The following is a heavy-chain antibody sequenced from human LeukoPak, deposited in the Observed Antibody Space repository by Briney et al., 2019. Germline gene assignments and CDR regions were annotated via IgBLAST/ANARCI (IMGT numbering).Heavy chain of an antibody. CDR2: ISESGGNT. D-gene: IGHD6-19*01. Sequence: QPGGSRRLSCAASGYTFSSYAMTWVRQAPGKGLEWVSGISESGGNTDYADSVQGRLTISRDNSKNTLYLQMNSVRAEDTAVYYCAKGGPGSGWYIFDYWGQGTLVTVSS. J-gene: IGHJ4*02. V-gene: IGHV3-23*01. CDR1: GYTFSSYA. CDR3: AKGGPGSGWYIFDY.